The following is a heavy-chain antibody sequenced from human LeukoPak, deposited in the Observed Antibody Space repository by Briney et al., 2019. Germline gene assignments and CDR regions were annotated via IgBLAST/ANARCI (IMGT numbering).Heavy chain of an antibody. CDR2: INHSGST. V-gene: IGHV4-34*01. CDR3: ARGRWAADIVATTTRNWFDP. Sequence: PSETLSLTCAVYGGSFSGYYWSWIRQPPGKGLEWIGEINHSGSTNYNPSLKSRVTISVDTSKNQFSLKLSSVTAADTAVYYCARGRWAADIVATTTRNWFDPWGQGTLVTVSS. D-gene: IGHD5-12*01. CDR1: GGSFSGYY. J-gene: IGHJ5*02.